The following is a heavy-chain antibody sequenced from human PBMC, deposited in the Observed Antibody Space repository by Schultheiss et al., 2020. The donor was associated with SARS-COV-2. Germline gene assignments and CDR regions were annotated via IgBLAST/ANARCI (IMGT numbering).Heavy chain of an antibody. CDR2: IYSGGST. CDR3: VRQGRAWYSDT. D-gene: IGHD6-19*01. J-gene: IGHJ5*02. Sequence: GGSLRLSCAASGFTVSSNYMSWVRQAPGKGLEWVSVIYSGGSTYYADSVKGRFTISRDNSKNTLYLQMNSLRAEDTAVYFCVRQGRAWYSDTWGQGTLVTVSS. CDR1: GFTVSSNY. V-gene: IGHV3-66*04.